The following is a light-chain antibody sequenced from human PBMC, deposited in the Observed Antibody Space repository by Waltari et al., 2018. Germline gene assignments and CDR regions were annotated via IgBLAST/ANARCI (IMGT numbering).Light chain of an antibody. CDR3: HLWDSSTDHWV. V-gene: IGLV3-21*02. J-gene: IGLJ3*02. CDR2: DDN. Sequence: SYVLTQPPSVSVAPGQTARITCEGSNIGSKRVHWYQQKSGQAPLLAVYDDNDRPSGIPERFAGSNSGNTATLTISRGAAGDEADYYCHLWDSSTDHWVFGGGTRLTVL. CDR1: NIGSKR.